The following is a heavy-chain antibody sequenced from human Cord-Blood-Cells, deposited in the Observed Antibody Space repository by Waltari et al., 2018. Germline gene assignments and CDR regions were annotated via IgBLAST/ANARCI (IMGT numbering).Heavy chain of an antibody. CDR3: ARDSGDQDAFDI. CDR1: GYTFTSYY. D-gene: IGHD7-27*01. V-gene: IGHV1-46*01. Sequence: QVQLVQSGAEVKKPGAAVKVSCKASGYTFTSYYMHWVRQAPGQGLEWMGIINPSGGSTSYAQKFQGRVTMTRDTSTSTVYMELSSLRSEDTAVYYCARDSGDQDAFDIWGQGTMVTVSS. CDR2: INPSGGST. J-gene: IGHJ3*02.